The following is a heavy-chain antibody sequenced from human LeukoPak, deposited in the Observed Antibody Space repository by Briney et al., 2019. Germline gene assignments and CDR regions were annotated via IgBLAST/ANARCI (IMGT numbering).Heavy chain of an antibody. CDR2: INHSGST. D-gene: IGHD6-13*01. CDR1: GGSFSGYY. V-gene: IGHV4-34*01. Sequence: SETLSLTCAVYGGSFSGYYWSWIRQPPGKGLEWIGEINHSGSTNYNPSLKSRVTISVDTSKNQFSLKLSSVTAADTAVYYCARVPQFSAAGLNYYYGVDVWGKGTTVTVSS. J-gene: IGHJ6*04. CDR3: ARVPQFSAAGLNYYYGVDV.